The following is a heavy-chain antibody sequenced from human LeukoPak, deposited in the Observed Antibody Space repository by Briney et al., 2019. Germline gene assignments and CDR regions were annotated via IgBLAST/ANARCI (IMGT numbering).Heavy chain of an antibody. CDR1: GFTFSSYG. CDR3: AKDRWYSSSWLDAFDI. D-gene: IGHD6-13*01. J-gene: IGHJ3*02. V-gene: IGHV3-30*02. CDR2: IRYDGNNK. Sequence: GGSLRLSCAASGFTFSSYGMHWVRQAPGKGLEWVAFIRYDGNNKYYADSVKGRFTISRDNSRNTLYLQMNSLRAEDTAVYYCAKDRWYSSSWLDAFDIWGQGTMVTVSS.